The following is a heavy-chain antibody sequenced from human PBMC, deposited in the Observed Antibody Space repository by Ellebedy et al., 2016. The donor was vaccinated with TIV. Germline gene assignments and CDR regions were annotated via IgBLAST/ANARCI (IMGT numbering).Heavy chain of an antibody. Sequence: GESLKISCAASGFTFSSYEMNWVRQAPGKGLEWISYITYSGNSIYYADSVKGRFTISRDNAKNSLYLQMNSLRAEDTAVYYCANGRGVYGPFDHWGQGTLVTVSS. CDR2: ITYSGNSI. CDR1: GFTFSSYE. V-gene: IGHV3-48*03. CDR3: ANGRGVYGPFDH. D-gene: IGHD4-17*01. J-gene: IGHJ4*02.